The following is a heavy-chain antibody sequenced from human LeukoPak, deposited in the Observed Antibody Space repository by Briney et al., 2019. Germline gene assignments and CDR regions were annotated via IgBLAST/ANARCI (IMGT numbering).Heavy chain of an antibody. Sequence: PSETLSLTCTVSGGSINSYYWSWIRQSPGKGLEWIGYIFYSGSTNYNPSLKSRVTISVDTSKNQFSLKLSSVTAADTAVYYCARRITSSGYYRDDSWGQGTLVTVSS. D-gene: IGHD3-22*01. CDR2: IFYSGST. CDR1: GGSINSYY. V-gene: IGHV4-59*08. J-gene: IGHJ4*02. CDR3: ARRITSSGYYRDDS.